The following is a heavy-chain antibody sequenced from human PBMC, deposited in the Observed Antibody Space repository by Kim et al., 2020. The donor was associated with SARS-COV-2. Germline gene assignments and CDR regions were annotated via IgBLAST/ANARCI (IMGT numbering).Heavy chain of an antibody. Sequence: SGPTLVNPTQTLTLTCTFSGFSLSASGVGVGWVRQPPGKALEWLALIYWDDAERYSPSLHNRLTIARDTSKTQVVLTMTNLDPVDTATYYCIHIQDRLFDYWGQGTLVTVSS. V-gene: IGHV2-5*02. D-gene: IGHD2-21*01. CDR1: GFSLSASGVG. CDR3: IHIQDRLFDY. J-gene: IGHJ4*02. CDR2: IYWDDAE.